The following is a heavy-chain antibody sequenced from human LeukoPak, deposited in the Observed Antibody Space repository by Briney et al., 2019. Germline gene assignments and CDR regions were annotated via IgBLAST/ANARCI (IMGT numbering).Heavy chain of an antibody. CDR1: GFTFDIYG. D-gene: IGHD2-21*02. CDR3: ARGARFCGGDCFSD. J-gene: IGHJ4*02. V-gene: IGHV3-48*03. CDR2: IRSSGDPI. Sequence: GGSLRLSCAASGFTFDIYGMNWIRQAPGKGLEWISYIRSSGDPIYYADSVRGRFTISRDNAKNSLYLQMNSLRAEDTAVYYCARGARFCGGDCFSDWGQGNLVTVSS.